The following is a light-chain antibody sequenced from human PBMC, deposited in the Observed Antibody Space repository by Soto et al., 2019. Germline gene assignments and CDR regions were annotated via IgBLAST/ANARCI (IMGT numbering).Light chain of an antibody. CDR2: KVS. CDR1: QSLVHSDGNTY. J-gene: IGKJ2*01. CDR3: MQATQYRPYT. V-gene: IGKV2-24*01. Sequence: DIVLTQTPLSTPVTLGQPASSSCRSSQSLVHSDGNTYLSWFHQRPGQPPRLLIDKVSNRFSGVPDRFSGSGAGTDFTLKISRAEAEDVGIYFCMQATQYRPYTFGQGTKLEIK.